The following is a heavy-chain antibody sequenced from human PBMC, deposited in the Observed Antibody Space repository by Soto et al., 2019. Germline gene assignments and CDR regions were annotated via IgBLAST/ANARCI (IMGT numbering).Heavy chain of an antibody. D-gene: IGHD3-16*02. CDR3: ASIVPRSFHFDY. Sequence: EVQLVESGGGLVQPGGSLRLSCAASGFTVSSNYMSWVRQAPGKGLEWVSVIYSGGSTYYADSVKGRFTISRDNSKNTLYLQMNSLRAEDTAVYYCASIVPRSFHFDYWGQGTLVTVSS. CDR2: IYSGGST. V-gene: IGHV3-66*01. J-gene: IGHJ4*02. CDR1: GFTVSSNY.